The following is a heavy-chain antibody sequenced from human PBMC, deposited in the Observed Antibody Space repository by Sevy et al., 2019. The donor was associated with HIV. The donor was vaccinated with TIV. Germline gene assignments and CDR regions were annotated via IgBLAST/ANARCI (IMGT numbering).Heavy chain of an antibody. Sequence: SETLSLTCTVSGGTISSSSYRWGWIRQPPGKGVEWVGSIYHTGAADDNPSLKRRVTMSVDTSKNQFSLQVGSVTAADTAVYYCARWYGNNFDYWGQGALVTVSS. CDR1: GGTISSSSYR. J-gene: IGHJ4*02. CDR2: IYHTGAA. D-gene: IGHD3-10*01. CDR3: ARWYGNNFDY. V-gene: IGHV4-39*01.